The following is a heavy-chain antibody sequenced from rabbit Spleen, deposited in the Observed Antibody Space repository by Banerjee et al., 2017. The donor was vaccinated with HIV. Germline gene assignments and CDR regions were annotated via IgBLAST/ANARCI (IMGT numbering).Heavy chain of an antibody. V-gene: IGHV1S7*01. J-gene: IGHJ6*01. CDR1: GFDFSRYS. D-gene: IGHD4-1*01. CDR3: ARDLTGVIGWNFGW. CDR2: IYTGRGGT. Sequence: QLVESGGGLVQPGGSLTLSCKTSGFDFSRYSMSWVRQAPGKGLEWIGAIYTGRGGTDYANWVNGRFTISSDNAQYTVDLQMNSLTAADTATYFCARDLTGVIGWNFGWWGPGTLVTVS.